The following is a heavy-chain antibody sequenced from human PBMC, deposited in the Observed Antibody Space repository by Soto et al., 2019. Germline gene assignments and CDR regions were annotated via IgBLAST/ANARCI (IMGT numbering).Heavy chain of an antibody. CDR2: IFPDDSDT. V-gene: IGHV5-51*01. CDR1: GYIIKNYW. D-gene: IGHD3-16*01. J-gene: IGHJ4*02. Sequence: GESLKISCXASGYIIKNYWIGWVRQMPGQGLEWMGIIFPDDSDTRYSPSFQGHVTISVDKSISTAYVQWSSLKASDRAIYYCFRGGVTSRTFDYWGQGTLVTVAS. CDR3: FRGGVTSRTFDY.